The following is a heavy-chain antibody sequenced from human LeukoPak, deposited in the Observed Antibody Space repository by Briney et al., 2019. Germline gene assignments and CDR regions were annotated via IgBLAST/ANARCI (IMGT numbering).Heavy chain of an antibody. CDR1: GFTFSSYW. CDR2: ISSSGSTI. CDR3: ARDCSTSCYLHFDY. D-gene: IGHD2-2*01. J-gene: IGHJ4*02. Sequence: GGSLRLSCAASGFTFSSYWMNWVRQAPGKGLEWISYISSSGSTIYYADSVKDRFTISRDNAKNSLYLQMSSLRVEDTAVYYCARDCSTSCYLHFDYWGQGTLVTVSS. V-gene: IGHV3-48*01.